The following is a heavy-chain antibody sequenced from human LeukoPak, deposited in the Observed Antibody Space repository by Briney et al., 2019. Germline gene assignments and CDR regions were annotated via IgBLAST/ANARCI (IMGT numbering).Heavy chain of an antibody. Sequence: AGRSLRLSCAASGFTFSTYGMDWVRQAPGKGREWVAVISNDGSNQDYVDFVKGRFTISRDNSKNTLYLQMNSLRAEDTAIYYCVKGNSGSYYGAFDIWGQGTMVTVSS. CDR3: VKGNSGSYYGAFDI. CDR1: GFTFSTYG. V-gene: IGHV3-30*18. CDR2: ISNDGSNQ. D-gene: IGHD1-26*01. J-gene: IGHJ3*02.